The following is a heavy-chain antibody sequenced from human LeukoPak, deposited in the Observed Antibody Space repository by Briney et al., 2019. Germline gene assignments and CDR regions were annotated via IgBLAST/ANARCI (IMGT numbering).Heavy chain of an antibody. V-gene: IGHV4-4*02. CDR2: IYHSGST. D-gene: IGHD6-13*01. CDR3: ASHSSSLKGFDY. Sequence: SETLSLTCAVSGGSISSSNWWSWVRQPPGKGPEWIGEIYHSGSTNYNPSLKSRITINPDTSKNQFSLQLNSVTPEDTAVYYCASHSSSLKGFDYWGQGTLVTVSS. J-gene: IGHJ4*02. CDR1: GGSISSSNW.